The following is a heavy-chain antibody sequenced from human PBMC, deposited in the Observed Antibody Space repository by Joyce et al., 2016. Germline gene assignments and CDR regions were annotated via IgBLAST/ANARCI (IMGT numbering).Heavy chain of an antibody. CDR2: FSRTGTP. Sequence: QVQLQESGPGLVKPSETLSLTCAVSGYSISRGYYWVWIRPPPGKGLEWIGSFSRTGTPYYNPSLESRVTVSLDTSNDQFSLNLSSVTAADTAIYYCARAPAPTYYFDFWGQGTLVTVSS. D-gene: IGHD2-21*01. V-gene: IGHV4-38-2*01. CDR3: ARAPAPTYYFDF. J-gene: IGHJ4*02. CDR1: GYSISRGYY.